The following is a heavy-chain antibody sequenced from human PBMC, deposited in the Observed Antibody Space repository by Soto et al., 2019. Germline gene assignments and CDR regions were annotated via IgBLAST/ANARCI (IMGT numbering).Heavy chain of an antibody. CDR1: GGTFSSDA. J-gene: IGHJ1*01. Sequence: SVKVSCKASGGTFSSDAISWVRQAPVQGLEWMGGIIPIFGTANYAQKFQGRVTITADKSTSTAYMELSSLRSEDTAVYYCAGSRGIGRSAEYFQHWGQGTLVTVSS. V-gene: IGHV1-69*06. CDR3: AGSRGIGRSAEYFQH. CDR2: IIPIFGTA. D-gene: IGHD6-13*01.